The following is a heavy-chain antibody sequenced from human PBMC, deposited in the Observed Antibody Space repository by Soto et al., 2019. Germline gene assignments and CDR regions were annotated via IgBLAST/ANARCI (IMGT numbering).Heavy chain of an antibody. CDR3: AVRGSVSYTAS. CDR1: GFTFSSYA. J-gene: IGHJ5*02. V-gene: IGHV3-23*01. CDR2: ISGSGGST. Sequence: EVQLLESGGGLVQPGGSLRLSCAASGFTFSSYAMRWVRQAPGKGLEWVSAISGSGGSTYYADSVKGRFTISRDNSNNTVYLQMSRLTAEATAAYYCAVRGSVSYTASWGQGTLATV. D-gene: IGHD1-26*01.